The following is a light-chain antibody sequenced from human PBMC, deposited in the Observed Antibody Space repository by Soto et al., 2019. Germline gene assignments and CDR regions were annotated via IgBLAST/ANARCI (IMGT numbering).Light chain of an antibody. CDR2: DAS. V-gene: IGKV3-11*01. CDR1: QSVSSY. CDR3: QQRSNWPPRGGFT. Sequence: EIVLTQSPATLSLSPGERATLSCRASQSVSSYLAWYQQKPGQAPRLLIYDASNRATGIPARFSGSGSGTDVTLTSSSLEPEDFAVYYGQQRSNWPPRGGFTVGPGTKVDSK. J-gene: IGKJ3*01.